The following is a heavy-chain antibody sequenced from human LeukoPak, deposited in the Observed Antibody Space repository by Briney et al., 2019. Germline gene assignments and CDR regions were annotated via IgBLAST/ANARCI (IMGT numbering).Heavy chain of an antibody. J-gene: IGHJ4*02. CDR3: AKESGKFDY. CDR2: ISSSSTYI. Sequence: PGGSLRLSCAASGFTFTSYSMNWVRQAPGRGLEWVSSISSSSTYIYHADSVKGRFTISRDNAKNSLYLQMNSLRAEDTAVYYCAKESGKFDYWGQGTLVAVSS. V-gene: IGHV3-21*01. CDR1: GFTFTSYS.